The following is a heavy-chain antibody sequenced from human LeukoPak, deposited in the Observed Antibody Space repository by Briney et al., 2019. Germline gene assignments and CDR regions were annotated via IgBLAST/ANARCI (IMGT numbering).Heavy chain of an antibody. Sequence: SQTLSLTCTVSGGSISSGGYYWSWIRQPPGKGLEWIGYIYHSGSTYYNPSLKSRVTISVDRSKNQFSLKLSSVTAADTAVYYCARASGGYSYGYMRLGAANDYWGQGTLVTVSS. CDR3: ARASGGYSYGYMRLGAANDY. J-gene: IGHJ4*02. V-gene: IGHV4-30-2*01. CDR2: IYHSGST. CDR1: GGSISSGGYY. D-gene: IGHD5-18*01.